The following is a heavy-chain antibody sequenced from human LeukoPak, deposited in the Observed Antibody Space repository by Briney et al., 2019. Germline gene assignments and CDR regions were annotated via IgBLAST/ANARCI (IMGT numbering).Heavy chain of an antibody. CDR3: ATVFDY. Sequence: GGSLRLSCAVSGFTLSSNWMHWVRQAPGKGLEWVSRMNQDGSSTSYADSVKGRFTISRDNAKNTVYLQMNSLRAEDSAVYYCATVFDYWGQGTLVTVSS. CDR2: MNQDGSST. CDR1: GFTLSSNW. V-gene: IGHV3-74*01. J-gene: IGHJ4*02.